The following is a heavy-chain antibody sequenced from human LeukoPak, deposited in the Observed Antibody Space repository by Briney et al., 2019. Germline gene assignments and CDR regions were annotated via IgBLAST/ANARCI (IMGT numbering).Heavy chain of an antibody. V-gene: IGHV3-21*05. D-gene: IGHD6-13*01. CDR1: GFTISSYE. CDR3: AREGHSSWYDFDY. CDR2: ISSSSSYT. J-gene: IGHJ4*02. Sequence: PGGSLRLSCAASGFTISSYEMNWVRQAPGKGLEWVSYISSSSSYTNYADSVKGRFTISRDNAKNSLYLQMNSLRAEDTAVYYCAREGHSSWYDFDYWGQGTLVTVSS.